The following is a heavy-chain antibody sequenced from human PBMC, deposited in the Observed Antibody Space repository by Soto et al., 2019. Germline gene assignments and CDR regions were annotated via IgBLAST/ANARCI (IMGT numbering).Heavy chain of an antibody. V-gene: IGHV1-69*06. CDR2: IIPIFGTA. D-gene: IGHD6-13*01. J-gene: IGHJ4*02. CDR3: ASELLGYSSSWYLDVIGGNYFDY. Sequence: ASVKVSCKASGGTFSSYAISWVRQAPGQGLEWMGGIIPIFGTANYAQKFQGRVTITADKSTSTAYMELSSLRSEDTAVYYCASELLGYSSSWYLDVIGGNYFDYWGQGTLVTVS. CDR1: GGTFSSYA.